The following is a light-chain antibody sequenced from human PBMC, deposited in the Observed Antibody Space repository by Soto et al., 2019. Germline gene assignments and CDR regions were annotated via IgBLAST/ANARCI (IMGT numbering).Light chain of an antibody. J-gene: IGLJ1*01. CDR3: SSYTNINTRACV. V-gene: IGLV2-14*01. Sequence: QSDLTQPASVSGSPGQSINISCTGTSGDIGSYNRVSWYQQHPGKAPKLIIYEVTDRPSGVSNRFSGSKSGNTASLTISGLQAEDEAEYYCSSYTNINTRACVFGTGTKLTVL. CDR1: SGDIGSYNR. CDR2: EVT.